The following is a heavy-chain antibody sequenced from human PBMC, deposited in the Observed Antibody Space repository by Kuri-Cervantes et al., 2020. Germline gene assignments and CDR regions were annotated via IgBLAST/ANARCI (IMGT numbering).Heavy chain of an antibody. CDR2: IYYSGST. J-gene: IGHJ6*02. Sequence: SETLSLTCTVSGGSISSGGYYWSWIRQHPGKGLEWIGYIYYSGSTYYNPSLKSRVTISVDTSKNQFSLKLSSVTAADTAVYYCARGRLGTYYHYYGMDVWGQGTTVTVSS. CDR3: ARGRLGTYYHYYGMDV. CDR1: GGSISSGGYY. D-gene: IGHD7-27*01. V-gene: IGHV4-31*03.